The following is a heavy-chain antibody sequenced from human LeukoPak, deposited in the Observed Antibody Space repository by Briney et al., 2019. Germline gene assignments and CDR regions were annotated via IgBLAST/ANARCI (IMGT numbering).Heavy chain of an antibody. CDR1: GFTFSSYG. J-gene: IGHJ6*02. V-gene: IGHV3-30*18. CDR3: AKARPAIAVRVGYYYYGMDV. Sequence: PGRSLRLPCAASGFTFSSYGMHWVRQAPGKGLEWVAVISYDGSNKYYADSVKGRFTISRDNSKNTLYLQMNSLRTEDTAVYYCAKARPAIAVRVGYYYYGMDVWGQGTTVTVSS. CDR2: ISYDGSNK. D-gene: IGHD6-6*01.